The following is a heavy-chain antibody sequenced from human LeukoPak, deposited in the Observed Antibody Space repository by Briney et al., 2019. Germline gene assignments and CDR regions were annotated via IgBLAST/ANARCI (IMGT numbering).Heavy chain of an antibody. V-gene: IGHV3-30-3*01. CDR1: GFTFSSYP. Sequence: GGSLRLSCVASGFTFSSYPMHWVRQAPGLGLQWVAVISHDGSNKYYEDSVKGRFTISRDNSKNTLYLQMNSLRAEDTAVYYCAKDRDWASGAGTDFDYWGQGTLVTVSS. J-gene: IGHJ4*02. CDR2: ISHDGSNK. D-gene: IGHD6-13*01. CDR3: AKDRDWASGAGTDFDY.